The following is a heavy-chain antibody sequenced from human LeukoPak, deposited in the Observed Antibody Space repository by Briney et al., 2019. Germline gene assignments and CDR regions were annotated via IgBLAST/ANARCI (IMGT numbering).Heavy chain of an antibody. CDR3: TTLHSYDTDY. V-gene: IGHV3-23*01. CDR1: GFSFSRYA. CDR2: ITDGGATT. D-gene: IGHD3-22*01. J-gene: IGHJ4*02. Sequence: GGSLRLSCAASGFSFSRYAMSWVRQAPGKGLEWVSGITDGGATTYYTDSVKGRFTISRDNSKNTLYLQMSSLRAEDTAVYYCTTLHSYDTDYWGQGALVTVSS.